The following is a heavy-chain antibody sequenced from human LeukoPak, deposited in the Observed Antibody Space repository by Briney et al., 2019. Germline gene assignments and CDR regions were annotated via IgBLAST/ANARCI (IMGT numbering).Heavy chain of an antibody. CDR3: ARARVIAHSSGYHHPLYYFDY. CDR2: IYYSGST. CDR1: AGSISSSSYY. D-gene: IGHD3-22*01. V-gene: IGHV4-39*07. Sequence: PSETLSLSCTVSAGSISSSSYYWGWIRQPPGKGLEWIGSIYYSGSTYYNPSLKSRVTISVDTSKNQSSLKLSSVTAADTAVYYCARARVIAHSSGYHHPLYYFDYWGQGTLVTVSS. J-gene: IGHJ4*02.